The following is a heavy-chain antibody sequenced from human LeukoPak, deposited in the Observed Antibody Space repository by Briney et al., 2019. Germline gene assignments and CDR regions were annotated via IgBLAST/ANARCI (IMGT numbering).Heavy chain of an antibody. CDR1: GGSISTRGYY. CDR2: IHYTGST. Sequence: PSEPLSLTCTVSGGSISTRGYYWGWIRQTPGKGLEWIGTIHYTGSTHYNPSLKSRVTITVDTSKNQFSLKLSSVTAADTAVYYCTKDVGDYVTDLWGQGTLVTVSS. D-gene: IGHD4-17*01. J-gene: IGHJ5*02. CDR3: TKDVGDYVTDL. V-gene: IGHV4-39*07.